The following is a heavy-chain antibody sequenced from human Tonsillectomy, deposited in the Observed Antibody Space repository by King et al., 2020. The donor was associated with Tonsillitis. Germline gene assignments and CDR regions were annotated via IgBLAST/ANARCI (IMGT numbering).Heavy chain of an antibody. Sequence: HVQLVESGAEVKKPGASVKVSCKASGYTFTSYYMHWARQAPGQGLEWRGKINPSGGSTYYAQKFQGRVTMTRDTSTSTVFMELSSLRSEDTAVYYCTRDPDDFWSGYYSFDYWGQGTLVTVSS. D-gene: IGHD3-3*01. CDR2: INPSGGST. CDR3: TRDPDDFWSGYYSFDY. J-gene: IGHJ4*02. V-gene: IGHV1-46*03. CDR1: GYTFTSYY.